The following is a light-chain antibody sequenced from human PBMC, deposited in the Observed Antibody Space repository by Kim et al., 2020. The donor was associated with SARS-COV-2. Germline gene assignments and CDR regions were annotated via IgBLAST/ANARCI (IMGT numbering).Light chain of an antibody. CDR1: NIGSKS. CDR3: QVWVSSSDRVV. Sequence: SYELTQPPSVSVAPGKTARITCGGNNIGSKSVHWYQQKPGQAPVLVIYYDSDRPSGIPERFSGSNSGNTATLTISRVEAGDEADYYCQVWVSSSDRVVFG. V-gene: IGLV3-21*04. J-gene: IGLJ2*01. CDR2: YDS.